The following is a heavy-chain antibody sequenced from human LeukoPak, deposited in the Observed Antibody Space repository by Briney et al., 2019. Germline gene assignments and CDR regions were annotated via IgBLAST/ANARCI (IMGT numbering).Heavy chain of an antibody. CDR2: IWYDGSNK. Sequence: GGSLRLSCAASGFTFSSYGMHWVRQAPGKGLEWVAVIWYDGSNKYYADSVKGRFTISRDNSKNTLYLQMNSLRAEDTAVYYCARKHSSGYYPDYWGQGTLVTVSS. J-gene: IGHJ4*02. CDR1: GFTFSSYG. V-gene: IGHV3-33*01. D-gene: IGHD3-22*01. CDR3: ARKHSSGYYPDY.